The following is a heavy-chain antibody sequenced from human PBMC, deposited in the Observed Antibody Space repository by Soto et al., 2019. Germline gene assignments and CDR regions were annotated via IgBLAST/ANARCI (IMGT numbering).Heavy chain of an antibody. Sequence: KTGGSLRLSCAASGFTFSSYSMNGVRQAPGKGLEWVPSISSSSYIYYADSVKGRFTISRDNAKNSLYLQMNSLRAEDTAVYYCAREEGAVADDAFDIWGQGTMVTVSS. CDR2: ISSSSYI. J-gene: IGHJ3*02. CDR3: AREEGAVADDAFDI. D-gene: IGHD6-19*01. CDR1: GFTFSSYS. V-gene: IGHV3-21*01.